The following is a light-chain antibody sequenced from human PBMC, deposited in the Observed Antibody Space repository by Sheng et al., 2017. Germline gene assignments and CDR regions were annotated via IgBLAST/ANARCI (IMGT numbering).Light chain of an antibody. J-gene: IGKJ2*01. V-gene: IGKV1-8*01. CDR3: QQYYSYPHT. Sequence: AIRMTQSPSSFSASTGDRVTITCRASQDISSYLAWYQQKPGKAPNLLIYAASTLQSGVPSRFSGSGSGTDFTLTISCLQSEDFATYYCQQYYSYPHTFGQGTKLEIK. CDR2: AAS. CDR1: QDISSY.